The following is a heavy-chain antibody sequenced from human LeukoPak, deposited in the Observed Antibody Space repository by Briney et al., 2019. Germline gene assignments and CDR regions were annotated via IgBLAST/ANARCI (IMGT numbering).Heavy chain of an antibody. Sequence: SETLSLTCTVSGGSISSSSYYWGWIRQPPVKGLEWIGSIYYSGSTYYNPSLKSRVTISVDTSKNQFSLKLSSVTAADTAVYYCARHWDILTGLFDPWGQGTLVTVSS. CDR1: GGSISSSSYY. CDR3: ARHWDILTGLFDP. CDR2: IYYSGST. V-gene: IGHV4-39*01. J-gene: IGHJ5*02. D-gene: IGHD3-9*01.